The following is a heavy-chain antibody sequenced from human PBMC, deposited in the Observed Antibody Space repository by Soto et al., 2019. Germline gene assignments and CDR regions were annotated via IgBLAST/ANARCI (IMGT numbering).Heavy chain of an antibody. D-gene: IGHD2-2*01. CDR3: ARDLSDIVLVPAAPPGYFDY. CDR2: IRAYNGNT. Sequence: ASVKVSCKASGYTFTSYGISWVRQAPGQGLEWMGWIRAYNGNTNYAQKLQGRVTMTTDTSTSTVYMELSSLRSEDTAVYYCARDLSDIVLVPAAPPGYFDYWGQGTLVTSPQ. V-gene: IGHV1-18*01. CDR1: GYTFTSYG. J-gene: IGHJ4*02.